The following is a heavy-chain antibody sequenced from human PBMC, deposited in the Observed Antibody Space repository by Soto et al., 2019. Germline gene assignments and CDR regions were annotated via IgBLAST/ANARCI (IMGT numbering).Heavy chain of an antibody. CDR2: IYYSGST. CDR1: GGSISSSSYY. CDR3: ARRGYSSSSQYFDY. D-gene: IGHD6-6*01. J-gene: IGHJ4*02. V-gene: IGHV4-39*01. Sequence: QLQLQESGPGLVKPSETLSLTCTVSGGSISSSSYYWGWIRQPPGKGLEWIGSIYYSGSTYYNPSLKSRVTISVDTSKNQFSLKLSSVTAADTAVYYCARRGYSSSSQYFDYWGQGTLVTVSS.